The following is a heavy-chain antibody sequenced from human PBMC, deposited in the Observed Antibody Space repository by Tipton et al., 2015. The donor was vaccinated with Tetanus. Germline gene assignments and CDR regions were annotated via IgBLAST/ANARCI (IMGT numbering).Heavy chain of an antibody. Sequence: TLSLTCTVSGGSISSYYWSWIRQPAGKGLEWIGRIYTSGSTNYNPSLKSRVTMSVDTSKNQFSLKLSSVTAADTAVYYCARDGGRDILTGYYEPPDYWGQGPLVTVSS. D-gene: IGHD3-9*01. CDR2: IYTSGST. CDR1: GGSISSYY. V-gene: IGHV4-4*07. J-gene: IGHJ4*02. CDR3: ARDGGRDILTGYYEPPDY.